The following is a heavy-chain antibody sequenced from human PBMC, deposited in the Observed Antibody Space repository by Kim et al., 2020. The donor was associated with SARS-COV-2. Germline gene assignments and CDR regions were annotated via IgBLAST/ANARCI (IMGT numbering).Heavy chain of an antibody. CDR3: ARVYCGGDCYPQNYYYYGMDV. D-gene: IGHD2-21*02. CDR1: GYTFTGYY. Sequence: ASVKVSCKASGYTFTGYYMHWVRQAPGQGLEWMGWINPNSGGTNYAQKFQGRVTMTRDTSISTAYMELSRLRSDDTAVYYCARVYCGGDCYPQNYYYYGMDVWGQGTTVTVSS. V-gene: IGHV1-2*02. CDR2: INPNSGGT. J-gene: IGHJ6*02.